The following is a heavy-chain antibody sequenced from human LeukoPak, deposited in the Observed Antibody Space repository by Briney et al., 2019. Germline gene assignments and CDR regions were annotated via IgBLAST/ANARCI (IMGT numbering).Heavy chain of an antibody. V-gene: IGHV1-8*03. D-gene: IGHD6-13*01. J-gene: IGHJ6*03. Sequence: ASVKVSCKASGYTFTSYDINWVRQATGQGLEWMGWMNPNSGNTGYAQKFQGRVTITRNTSISTPYMELSSLRSEDTAVYSCARAVSIAAAGTSSFFSRKKEKKNYYYYMDVWGKGTTVTVSS. CDR3: ARAVSIAAAGTSSFFSRKKEKKNYYYYMDV. CDR2: MNPNSGNT. CDR1: GYTFTSYD.